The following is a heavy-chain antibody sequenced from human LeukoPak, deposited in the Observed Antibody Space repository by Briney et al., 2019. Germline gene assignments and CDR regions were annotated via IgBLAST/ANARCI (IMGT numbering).Heavy chain of an antibody. Sequence: GGSLRLSCAASGFTFSNAWMSWVRQAPGKGLEWVGRIKSKTDGGTTDYAAPVKGRFTISRDDSKNTLYLQMNSLKTEDTAVYYCTTEPDIVVVPAADYYMDVWGKGTTVTVSS. CDR3: TTEPDIVVVPAADYYMDV. V-gene: IGHV3-15*01. CDR2: IKSKTDGGTT. J-gene: IGHJ6*03. CDR1: GFTFSNAW. D-gene: IGHD2-2*01.